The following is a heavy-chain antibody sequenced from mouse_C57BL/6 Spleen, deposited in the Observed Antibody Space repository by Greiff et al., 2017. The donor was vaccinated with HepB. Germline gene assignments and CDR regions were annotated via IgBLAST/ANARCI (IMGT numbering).Heavy chain of an antibody. V-gene: IGHV14-4*01. J-gene: IGHJ3*01. D-gene: IGHD1-1*01. CDR1: GFNIKDDY. Sequence: VQLKESGAELVRPGASVKLSCTASGFNIKDDYMHWVKQRPEQGLEWIGWIDPENGDTEYASKFQGKATITEDTSSNTAYLQLSSLTSEDTAVYYCTTGDYGSSYGAYWGQGTLVTVSA. CDR2: IDPENGDT. CDR3: TTGDYGSSYGAY.